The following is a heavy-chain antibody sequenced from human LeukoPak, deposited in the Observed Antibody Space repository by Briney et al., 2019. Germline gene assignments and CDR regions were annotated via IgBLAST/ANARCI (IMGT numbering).Heavy chain of an antibody. Sequence: SQTLSLTCAISGDSVSSNSAAWNWIRQSPSRGLEWLGRTYYRSKWYNDYAVSVKSRITINPDISKNQFSLQLNSVTPEDTAVYYCARDRYDYIWGSYRRSGAFDIWGQGTMVTVSS. CDR3: ARDRYDYIWGSYRRSGAFDI. D-gene: IGHD3-16*02. J-gene: IGHJ3*02. CDR1: GDSVSSNSAA. CDR2: TYYRSKWYN. V-gene: IGHV6-1*01.